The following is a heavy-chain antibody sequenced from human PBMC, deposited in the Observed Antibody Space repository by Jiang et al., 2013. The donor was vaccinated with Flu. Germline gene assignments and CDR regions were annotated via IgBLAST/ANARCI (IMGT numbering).Heavy chain of an antibody. J-gene: IGHJ4*02. Sequence: GLVKPSGTLSLTCAVSGASINSDTWWTWVRQPPGKGLEWIGEIYRSGSTHFNPSLKSRVTMSVDTSKNQFYLKLNSVTAADTAVYYCARLRGREFDDWGQGTLVTVSS. CDR2: IYRSGST. D-gene: IGHD5-24*01. CDR3: ARLRGREFDD. CDR1: GASINSDTW. V-gene: IGHV4-4*02.